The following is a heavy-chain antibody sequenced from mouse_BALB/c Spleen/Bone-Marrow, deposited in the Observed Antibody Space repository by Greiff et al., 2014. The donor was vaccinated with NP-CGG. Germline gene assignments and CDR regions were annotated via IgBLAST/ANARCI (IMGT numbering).Heavy chain of an antibody. Sequence: QVQLQQSGAELVKPGASVKLSCKASGYTFTSYWMHWVKQRPGQGLEWIGEINPSNGRTNYNEKFKSKATLTEDKSSSTAYMQLSSLTSEDSAVYYCARWYEGYWGQGTTLTVSS. CDR1: GYTFTSYW. V-gene: IGHV1S81*02. CDR3: ARWYEGY. D-gene: IGHD2-14*01. J-gene: IGHJ2*01. CDR2: INPSNGRT.